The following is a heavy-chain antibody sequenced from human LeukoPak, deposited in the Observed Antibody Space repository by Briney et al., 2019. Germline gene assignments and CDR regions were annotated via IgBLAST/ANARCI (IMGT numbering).Heavy chain of an antibody. CDR1: GGSFSDNY. V-gene: IGHV4-59*01. J-gene: IGHJ4*02. CDR2: IYYRGST. D-gene: IGHD3-3*01. Sequence: TSETLSLTCAVYGGSFSDNYWSWIRQPPGKGLEWIGYIYYRGSTTYNPSLKSRVTISLQTSKNQSSLRLTSVTAADTAVYYCARVAFTREYYFDYWGQGTPVTVSS. CDR3: ARVAFTREYYFDY.